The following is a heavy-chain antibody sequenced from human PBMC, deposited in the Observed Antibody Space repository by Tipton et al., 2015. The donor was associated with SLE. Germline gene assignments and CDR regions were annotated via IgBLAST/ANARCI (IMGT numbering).Heavy chain of an antibody. V-gene: IGHV4-39*07. CDR1: GGSISSSSYY. Sequence: TLSLTCTVSGGSISSSSYYWGWIRQPPGKGLEWIGSIYYSGSTYYNPSLKSRVTISVDTSKNQFSLKLSSVTAADTAVYYCARVRSNWLLDYWGQGTLVTVSS. CDR2: IYYSGST. D-gene: IGHD5-18*01. CDR3: ARVRSNWLLDY. J-gene: IGHJ4*02.